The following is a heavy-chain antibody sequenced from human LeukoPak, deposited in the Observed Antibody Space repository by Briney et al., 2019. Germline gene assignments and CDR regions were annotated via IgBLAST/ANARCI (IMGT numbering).Heavy chain of an antibody. V-gene: IGHV4-61*02. CDR2: VYTSGSA. CDR3: ARGEYYSGSGTPNWFDP. Sequence: PSETLSLTCTVSGGSISSGNYYWSWIRQPAGKGLEWIGRVYTSGSANYNPSLKSRVTISVDTSKNQFSLKVSSVTAADTAVYYCARGEYYSGSGTPNWFDPWGQGTLVTVSS. D-gene: IGHD3-10*01. CDR1: GGSISSGNYY. J-gene: IGHJ5*02.